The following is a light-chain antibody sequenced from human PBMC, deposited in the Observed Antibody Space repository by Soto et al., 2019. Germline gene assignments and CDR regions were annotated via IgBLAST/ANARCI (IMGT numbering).Light chain of an antibody. CDR1: SSIIENNY. CDR3: ATWDDSLSGGV. V-gene: IGLV1-51*01. Sequence: QSVLTQPPSVSAAPGQRVTISCSGSSSIIENNYVSWFQQLPGTAPKLLIYDNDQRMSGIPDRFSASKSGTSATLDITGLQTGDEADYYCATWDDSLSGGVFGGGTKLTVL. J-gene: IGLJ2*01. CDR2: DND.